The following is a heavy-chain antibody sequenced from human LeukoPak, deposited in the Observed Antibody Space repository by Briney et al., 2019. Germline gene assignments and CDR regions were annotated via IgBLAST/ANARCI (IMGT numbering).Heavy chain of an antibody. CDR2: IIPILGIA. CDR1: GGTFSSYT. J-gene: IGHJ4*02. CDR3: ARDLYCSSTSCSPFDY. Sequence: SVKVSCKASGGTFSSYTISWVRQAPGQGLEWMGRIIPILGIANYAQKFQGRVTITADKSTSTAYMELSSLRSEDTAVYYRARDLYCSSTSCSPFDYWGQGTLVTVSS. V-gene: IGHV1-69*04. D-gene: IGHD2-2*01.